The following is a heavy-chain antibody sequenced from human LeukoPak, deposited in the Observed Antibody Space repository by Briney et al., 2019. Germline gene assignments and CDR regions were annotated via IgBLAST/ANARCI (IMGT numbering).Heavy chain of an antibody. CDR1: GGSISSGSYY. J-gene: IGHJ5*02. D-gene: IGHD3-10*01. CDR3: ARDSGTTGEVKFDH. Sequence: EPSETLSLTCTVSGGSISSGSYYWSWIRQRAGKGLEWIGRIYTSGSTNYNPSLKSRVTISVDTSKNQFSLKLSSVTAADTAVYYCARDSGTTGEVKFDHWGQGTLVTVSS. CDR2: IYTSGST. V-gene: IGHV4-61*02.